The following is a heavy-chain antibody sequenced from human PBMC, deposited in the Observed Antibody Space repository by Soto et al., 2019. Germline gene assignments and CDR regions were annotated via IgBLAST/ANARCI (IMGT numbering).Heavy chain of an antibody. CDR3: ARDAPGAYRGIVVVTATDY. Sequence: QVPLVQSGAEVKKPGASVKVSCKASGYTFTSYGISWVRQAPGQGLEWMGWISAYNGNTNYAQKLQGRVTMTTDTSTSTAYMELRSLRSDDTAVYYCARDAPGAYRGIVVVTATDYWGQGTLVTVSS. D-gene: IGHD2-21*02. V-gene: IGHV1-18*01. J-gene: IGHJ4*02. CDR2: ISAYNGNT. CDR1: GYTFTSYG.